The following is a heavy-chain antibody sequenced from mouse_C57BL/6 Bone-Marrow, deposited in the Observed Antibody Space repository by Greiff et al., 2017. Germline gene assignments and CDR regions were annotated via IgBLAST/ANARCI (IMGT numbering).Heavy chain of an antibody. CDR2: ISGGGGNT. D-gene: IGHD6-1*01. CDR1: GFTFSSYT. Sequence: VQLKESGGGLVKPGGSLKLSCAASGFTFSSYTMSWVRQTPEKRLEWVATISGGGGNTYYPDSVKGRFTISRDNAKHTLYLQMSSLRSEDTALYYCARNPLLPWYFDVWGTGTTVTVSS. V-gene: IGHV5-9*01. J-gene: IGHJ1*03. CDR3: ARNPLLPWYFDV.